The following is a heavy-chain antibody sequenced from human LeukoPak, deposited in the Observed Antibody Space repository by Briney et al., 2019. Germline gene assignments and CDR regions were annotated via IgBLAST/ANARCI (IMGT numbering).Heavy chain of an antibody. D-gene: IGHD6-6*01. J-gene: IGHJ3*02. CDR2: INPNSGGT. CDR1: GYTFTGYY. CDR3: ARDKRIAARRTDAFDI. Sequence: GASVKVSCKASGYTFTGYYMHWVRQAPGQGLEWMGWINPNSGGTNYAQKFQGRVTMTRDKSISTAYMELSRLRSDDTAVYYCARDKRIAARRTDAFDIWSQGTMVTVSS. V-gene: IGHV1-2*02.